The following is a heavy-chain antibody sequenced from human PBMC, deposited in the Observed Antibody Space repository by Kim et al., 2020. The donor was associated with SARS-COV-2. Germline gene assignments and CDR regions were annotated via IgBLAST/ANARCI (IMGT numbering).Heavy chain of an antibody. V-gene: IGHV1-69*04. CDR2: IIPILGIA. D-gene: IGHD2-2*01. CDR3: ARDRVVVPAAQGYYYYMDV. CDR1: GGTFSSYA. Sequence: SVKVSCKASGGTFSSYAISWVRQAPGQGLEWMGRIIPILGIANYAQKFQGRVTITADKSTSTAYMELSSLRSEDTAVYYCARDRVVVPAAQGYYYYMDVWGKGTTVTVSS. J-gene: IGHJ6*03.